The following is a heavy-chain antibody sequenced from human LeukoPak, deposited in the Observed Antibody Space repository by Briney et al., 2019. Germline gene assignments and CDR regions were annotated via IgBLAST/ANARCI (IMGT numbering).Heavy chain of an antibody. J-gene: IGHJ4*02. CDR2: VYYSGST. Sequence: PSETLSLTCTVSGGSIRGSSYYWGWIRQPPGKGLEWIGSVYYSGSTFYNPSLKGRVTISVDTSKNQFSLKLSSLTAADTAVYYCARFTEDRRYSYVGYFDYWGQGTLVTVSS. CDR1: GGSIRGSSYY. D-gene: IGHD5-18*01. CDR3: ARFTEDRRYSYVGYFDY. V-gene: IGHV4-39*07.